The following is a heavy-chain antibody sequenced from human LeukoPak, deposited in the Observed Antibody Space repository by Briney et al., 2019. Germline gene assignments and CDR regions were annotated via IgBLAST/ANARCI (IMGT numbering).Heavy chain of an antibody. J-gene: IGHJ3*01. CDR3: GMSGDRVPLQDDVFDV. CDR1: GYSFTSYC. CDR2: IYPGDSGP. Sequence: GESLKISCKVSGYSFTSYCIGWVRQMPGKGLEWMGIIYPGDSGPTYSPSFQGQVTISVDKSTDTAYLQWSSLQASDTAMYYCGMSGDRVPLQDDVFDVWGQGTMVTVST. V-gene: IGHV5-51*01. D-gene: IGHD1-26*01.